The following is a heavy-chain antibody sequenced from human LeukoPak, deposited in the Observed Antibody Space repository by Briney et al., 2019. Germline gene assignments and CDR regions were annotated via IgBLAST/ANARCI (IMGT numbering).Heavy chain of an antibody. V-gene: IGHV3-30*18. CDR2: ISNDGSNN. J-gene: IGHJ4*02. D-gene: IGHD6-25*01. Sequence: GGSLRLSCAASGFTVTSFGMHWVRQAPGKGLEWVAFISNDGSNNYYADSVKGRFTISRDNTKNTLYLQMNSLRAEDTAVYYCAKEQRLHLDCWGQGALVTVSS. CDR1: GFTVTSFG. CDR3: AKEQRLHLDC.